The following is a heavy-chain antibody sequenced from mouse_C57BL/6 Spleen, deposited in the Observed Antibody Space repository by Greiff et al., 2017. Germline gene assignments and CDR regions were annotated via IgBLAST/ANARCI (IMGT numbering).Heavy chain of an antibody. CDR2: IDPETGGT. J-gene: IGHJ2*01. D-gene: IGHD1-1*01. V-gene: IGHV1-15*01. Sequence: QVQLKQSGAELVRPGASVTLSCKASGYTFTDYEMHWVKQTPVHGLEWIGAIDPETGGTAYNQKFKGKAILTADKSSSTAYMELRSLTSEASAVYYCTNYYGSSYRVFDYWGQGTTLTVSS. CDR1: GYTFTDYE. CDR3: TNYYGSSYRVFDY.